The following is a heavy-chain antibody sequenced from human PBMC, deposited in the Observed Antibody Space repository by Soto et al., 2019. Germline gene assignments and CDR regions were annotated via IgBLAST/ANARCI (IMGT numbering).Heavy chain of an antibody. J-gene: IGHJ4*02. Sequence: EVQLLESGGRLIQPGGSLRLSCAASGFNFSSYAMSWIRQAPGKGPEWVAGITTSGDRSGHADSVKGRFTVSRDNSQNTMYLQLNSLRGDDTAIYYCARGLEAGYYFAYWGQGTLVTVSS. CDR1: GFNFSSYA. D-gene: IGHD3-22*01. CDR2: ITTSGDRS. CDR3: ARGLEAGYYFAY. V-gene: IGHV3-23*01.